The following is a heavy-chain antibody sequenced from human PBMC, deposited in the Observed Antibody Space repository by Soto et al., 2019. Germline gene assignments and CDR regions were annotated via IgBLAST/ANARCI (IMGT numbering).Heavy chain of an antibody. J-gene: IGHJ4*02. Sequence: GGSLRLSCAASGFTFSNSWMHWVRQVSGKGLEWVSRINADGTSTSYADSVKGRFTISRDNAKNTLYLHVNSLRADDTAVYYCAKHIGILTGTSDYWGQGTLVTVSS. CDR2: INADGTST. CDR1: GFTFSNSW. CDR3: AKHIGILTGTSDY. V-gene: IGHV3-74*01. D-gene: IGHD4-17*01.